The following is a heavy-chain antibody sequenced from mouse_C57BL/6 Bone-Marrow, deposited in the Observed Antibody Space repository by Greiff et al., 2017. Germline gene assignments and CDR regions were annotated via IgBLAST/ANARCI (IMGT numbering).Heavy chain of an antibody. CDR2: IDPSDSYT. D-gene: IGHD1-1*01. Sequence: QVQLQQPGAELVMPGASVKLSCKASGYTFTSYWMHWVKQRPGQGLEWIGEIDPSDSYTNYNQKFKGKSTLTVDNSSSTAYMQLSNLTSEDSAVYYWAREGGTTVVATGGLAGAWYFDVWGTGTTVTVSS. V-gene: IGHV1-69*01. CDR1: GYTFTSYW. J-gene: IGHJ1*03. CDR3: AREGGTTVVATGGLAGAWYFDV.